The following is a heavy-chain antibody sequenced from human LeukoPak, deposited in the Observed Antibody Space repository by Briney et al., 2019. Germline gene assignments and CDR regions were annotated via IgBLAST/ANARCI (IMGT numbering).Heavy chain of an antibody. CDR3: TRGSSGRRDN. CDR2: MNPNSGNT. J-gene: IGHJ4*02. V-gene: IGHV1-8*01. Sequence: ASVKVSCKASGYTFTSCEINWLRQATGQGLEWMGWMNPNSGNTGYGQSFQGRITMTRDISIGTAYMELSNLTSEGTAIYYCTRGSSGRRDNWGQGTLVTVSA. D-gene: IGHD6-19*01. CDR1: GYTFTSCE.